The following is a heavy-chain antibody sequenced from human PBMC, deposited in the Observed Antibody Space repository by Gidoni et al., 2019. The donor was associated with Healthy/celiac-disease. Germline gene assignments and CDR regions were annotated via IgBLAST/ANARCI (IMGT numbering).Heavy chain of an antibody. CDR1: GYTFTSYV. V-gene: IGHV1-18*04. CDR3: ARDLVLYSSSSLGFDY. Sequence: QVQLVQSGAEVKKPGASVKVSCKASGYTFTSYVISWVRQAPVQGLEWMGWISAYNGNTNYAQKLQGRVTMTTDTSTSTAYMELRSLRSDYTAVYYCARDLVLYSSSSLGFDYWGQGTLVTVSS. CDR2: ISAYNGNT. J-gene: IGHJ4*02. D-gene: IGHD6-6*01.